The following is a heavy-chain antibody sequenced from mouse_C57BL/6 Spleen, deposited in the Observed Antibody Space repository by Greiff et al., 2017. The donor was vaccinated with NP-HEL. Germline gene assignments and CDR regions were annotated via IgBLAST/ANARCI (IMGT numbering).Heavy chain of an antibody. Sequence: QVQLQQPGAELVMPGASVKLSCKASGYTFTSYWMHWVKQRPGQGLEWIGEIDPSDSYTNYNQKFKGKSTLTVDKSSSTAYMQLSSLTSEDSAVYYCARSGSSHYYAMDYWGQGTSVTVSS. D-gene: IGHD1-1*01. V-gene: IGHV1-69*01. CDR2: IDPSDSYT. J-gene: IGHJ4*01. CDR1: GYTFTSYW. CDR3: ARSGSSHYYAMDY.